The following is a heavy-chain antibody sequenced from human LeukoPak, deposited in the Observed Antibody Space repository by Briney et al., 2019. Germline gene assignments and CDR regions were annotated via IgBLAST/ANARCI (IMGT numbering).Heavy chain of an antibody. J-gene: IGHJ4*02. CDR3: ATYRQIEVPFEF. D-gene: IGHD1-1*01. CDR1: GITFSNYN. Sequence: GGTLRLSCAAPGITFSNYNMNWVRQAPGKGLEWISSITSSSSYTFYADSVKGRFTISRDNSRSTLSLQMDSLRAEDTATYYCATYRQIEVPFEFWGQGTLVTVSS. CDR2: ITSSSSYT. V-gene: IGHV3-21*04.